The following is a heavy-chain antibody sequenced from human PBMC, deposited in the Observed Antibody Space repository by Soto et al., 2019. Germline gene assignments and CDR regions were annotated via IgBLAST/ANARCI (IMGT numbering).Heavy chain of an antibody. CDR1: IRINNW. Sequence: SETLSLTCAVSIRINNWLSWVRQPPGKGLEWIGEIHPSGTARYSSSLKSRVTISVVQSDIQFSLTLSSVTAADTAVYYCATYLTPYTFDYWGQGALVTVSS. D-gene: IGHD2-15*01. J-gene: IGHJ4*02. CDR3: ATYLTPYTFDY. V-gene: IGHV4-4*02. CDR2: IHPSGTA.